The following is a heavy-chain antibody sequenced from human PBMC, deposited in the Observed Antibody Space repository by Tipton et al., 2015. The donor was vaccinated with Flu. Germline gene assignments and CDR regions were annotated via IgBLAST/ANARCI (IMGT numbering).Heavy chain of an antibody. CDR1: GYSFNSYA. CDR2: ISAYNDDT. Sequence: QLVQSGAEVKKAGASVKVSCKASGYSFNSYAISWMRQAPGQGLEWMGWISAYNDDTKFAQNFQGRITLTTDTSTSTVYMQLRGLTSDDTAVYFCAPTPGAVADNPGYYYGMEVRGQGTTVTVSS. V-gene: IGHV1-18*01. CDR3: APTPGAVADNPGYYYGMEV. D-gene: IGHD6-19*01. J-gene: IGHJ6*02.